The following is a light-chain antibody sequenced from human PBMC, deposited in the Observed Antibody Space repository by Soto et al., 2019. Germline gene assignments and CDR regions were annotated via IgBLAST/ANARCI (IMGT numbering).Light chain of an antibody. V-gene: IGLV2-14*01. CDR3: TSYTNTNTLI. Sequence: QPVLTQPASVSGSPGQSLTISCTGTSSDIGGNNYVSWYQQHPGKAPKLVIYEVTYRPSWASNRISGSKSGNTASLTISGLQAEDEADYYCTSYTNTNTLIFGGGTKLTVL. J-gene: IGLJ2*01. CDR2: EVT. CDR1: SSDIGGNNY.